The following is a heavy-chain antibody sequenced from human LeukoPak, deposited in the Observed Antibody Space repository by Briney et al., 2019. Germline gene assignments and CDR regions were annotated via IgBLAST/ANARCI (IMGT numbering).Heavy chain of an antibody. Sequence: PSETLSLTCTVSGGSINNYYWSWVRQPPGKGLEWLGYIYYSGSTNYNPSLQSRVTMSVDTSKNQFSLKLRSVTAADTAVYYCARQGRLGEVAFDIWGQGTLVTVSS. CDR1: GGSINNYY. CDR2: IYYSGST. J-gene: IGHJ3*02. CDR3: ARQGRLGEVAFDI. D-gene: IGHD3-16*01. V-gene: IGHV4-59*08.